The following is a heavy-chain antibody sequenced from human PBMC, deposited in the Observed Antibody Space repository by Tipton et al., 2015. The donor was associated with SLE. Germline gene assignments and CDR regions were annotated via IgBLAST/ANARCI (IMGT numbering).Heavy chain of an antibody. D-gene: IGHD6-13*01. CDR1: GYSISSGYY. CDR3: ARVHSSSWSYYFDY. V-gene: IGHV4-38-2*02. Sequence: TLSLTCTVSGYSISSGYYWGWIWQPPGKGLEWIGSVYLSGSTNYNPSLKSRVTISVDTSKSQFSLKLSSVTAADTAVYYCARVHSSSWSYYFDYWGQGTLVTVSS. CDR2: VYLSGST. J-gene: IGHJ4*02.